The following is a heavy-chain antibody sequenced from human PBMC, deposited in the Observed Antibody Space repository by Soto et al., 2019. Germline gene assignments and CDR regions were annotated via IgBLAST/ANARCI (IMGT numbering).Heavy chain of an antibody. V-gene: IGHV4-39*07. Sequence: PSETPSLTCTVSGGSISSSSYYWGWIRQPPGKGLEWIGSIYYSGSTYYNPSLKSRVTISVDTSKNQFSLNLISVTAADTAVYYCARDVERFGSYYGMDVWGQGTTVTVS. CDR3: ARDVERFGSYYGMDV. D-gene: IGHD3-10*01. J-gene: IGHJ6*02. CDR2: IYYSGST. CDR1: GGSISSSSYY.